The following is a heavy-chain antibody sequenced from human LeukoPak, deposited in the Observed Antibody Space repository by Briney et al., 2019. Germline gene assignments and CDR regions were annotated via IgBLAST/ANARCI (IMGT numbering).Heavy chain of an antibody. J-gene: IGHJ4*02. Sequence: ASVKVSCKASGYTFTGYYTHWVRQAPGQGLEWMGWINPNSGGTNYAQKFQGRVTMTRDTSISTAYMELSRLRSDDTAVYYCASLRSYGDYENPWGQGTLVTVSS. D-gene: IGHD4-17*01. CDR3: ASLRSYGDYENP. CDR2: INPNSGGT. CDR1: GYTFTGYY. V-gene: IGHV1-2*02.